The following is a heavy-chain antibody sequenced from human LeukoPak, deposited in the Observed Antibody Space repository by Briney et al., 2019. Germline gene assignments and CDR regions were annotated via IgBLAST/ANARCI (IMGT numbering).Heavy chain of an antibody. CDR2: IFYSGST. D-gene: IGHD3-9*01. CDR3: ARVEYDILTGYRFDY. CDR1: GGSISNYY. J-gene: IGHJ4*02. Sequence: SETLSLTCTISGGSISNYYWSWIRQSPGKGLEWIGYIFYSGSTNYNPSLKSRVTMSVDTSKNQFSLKLSSVTAADTAVYYCARVEYDILTGYRFDYWGQGTQVTVSS. V-gene: IGHV4-59*12.